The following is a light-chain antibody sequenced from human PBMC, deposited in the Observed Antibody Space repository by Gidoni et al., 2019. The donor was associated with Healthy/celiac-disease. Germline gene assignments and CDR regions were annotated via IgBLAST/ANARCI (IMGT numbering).Light chain of an antibody. J-gene: IGKJ1*01. Sequence: DIQMTQSPSSLSASVGDRVTITCRASQSISSYLNWYQQKPGKAPKLLIYAASSLQSGVPSRFSGSGSGTDFTLNISSLKPEDFATYYCQQRYSTPWTFXQXTKVEIK. CDR1: QSISSY. CDR3: QQRYSTPWT. V-gene: IGKV1-39*01. CDR2: AAS.